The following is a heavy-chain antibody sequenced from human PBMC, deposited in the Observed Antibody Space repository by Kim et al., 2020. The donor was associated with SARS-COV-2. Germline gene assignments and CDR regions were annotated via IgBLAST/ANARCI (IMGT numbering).Heavy chain of an antibody. Sequence: GGSLRLSCAASGFTFSSYSMNWVRQGPGKGLEWVSCISSYSGHIYYADSVKGRFTISRDNAKNSLYLQMNSLRVEDTAVYYCARDRETTWTIPYYYCGMDVWGQGTTVTVSS. D-gene: IGHD4-17*01. CDR1: GFTFSSYS. CDR2: ISSYSGHI. CDR3: ARDRETTWTIPYYYCGMDV. J-gene: IGHJ6*02. V-gene: IGHV3-21*01.